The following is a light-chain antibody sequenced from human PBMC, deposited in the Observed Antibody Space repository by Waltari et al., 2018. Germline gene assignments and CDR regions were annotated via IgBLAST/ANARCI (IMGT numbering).Light chain of an antibody. CDR2: KDT. V-gene: IGLV3-25*03. CDR1: ALPNQY. J-gene: IGLJ2*01. CDR3: QSGDITGTYII. Sequence: SYELTQPPSVSVSPGQTARITCPGDALPNQYAYWYQQKAGQGPVVVICKDTKRPSGIPERFSGSTSGTTVTLTISGVQPEDEADYYCQSGDITGTYIIFGGGTKLTVL.